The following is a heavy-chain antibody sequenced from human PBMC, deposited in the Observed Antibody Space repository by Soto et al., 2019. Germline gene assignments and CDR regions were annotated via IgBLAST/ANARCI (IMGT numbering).Heavy chain of an antibody. Sequence: VSVKVSCKASGYTFTSYYIQWVRQAPRQGLEWMGTINPSSGSTTYAQKFQGRVTMTRDTSTNTVYMELSSLRSEYTAVYRCARAQAWDIHDYGGQGTLVTVSS. CDR2: INPSSGST. D-gene: IGHD1-26*01. V-gene: IGHV1-46*03. J-gene: IGHJ4*02. CDR3: ARAQAWDIHDY. CDR1: GYTFTSYY.